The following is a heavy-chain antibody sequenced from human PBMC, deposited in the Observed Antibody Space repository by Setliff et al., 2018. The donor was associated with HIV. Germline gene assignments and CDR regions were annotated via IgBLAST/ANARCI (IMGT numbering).Heavy chain of an antibody. CDR2: IHYSGST. CDR1: GYSISSRYY. J-gene: IGHJ4*02. V-gene: IGHV4-38-2*02. CDR3: ARRGDGYILDY. Sequence: PSETLSLTCTVSGYSISSRYYWGWIRQPPGKGLQWIGSIHYSGSTYYQPSLRSRVSISVDTAKNQFSLNLKSVTAADTAVYYCARRGDGYILDYWGRGTLVTVSS. D-gene: IGHD3-10*01.